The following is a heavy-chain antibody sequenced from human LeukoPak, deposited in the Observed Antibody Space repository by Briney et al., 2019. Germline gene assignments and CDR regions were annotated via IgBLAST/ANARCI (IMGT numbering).Heavy chain of an antibody. Sequence: SETLSLTCTVSGGSISSYYWSWIRQPPGKGLEWIGYISHSGSTKYTPSLKSRVTISVDTSKHQSSLKLSSVTAADTAVYYCARHGTSIFDYWGQGTLVTVSS. CDR3: ARHGTSIFDY. D-gene: IGHD1-26*01. J-gene: IGHJ4*02. V-gene: IGHV4-59*08. CDR2: ISHSGST. CDR1: GGSISSYY.